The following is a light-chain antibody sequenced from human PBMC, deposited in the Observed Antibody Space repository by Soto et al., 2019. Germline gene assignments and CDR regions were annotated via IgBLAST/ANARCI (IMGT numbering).Light chain of an antibody. J-gene: IGKJ1*01. V-gene: IGKV3-20*01. Sequence: EIVLSQSPATLSLSPGERATLSCRASQSVSSYLAWYQQKPGQAPRLLIYGASSRATGIPDRFSGSESGTDFTLTISRLEPEDFAVYYCQQYVSSPRTFGQGTKVDI. CDR1: QSVSSY. CDR3: QQYVSSPRT. CDR2: GAS.